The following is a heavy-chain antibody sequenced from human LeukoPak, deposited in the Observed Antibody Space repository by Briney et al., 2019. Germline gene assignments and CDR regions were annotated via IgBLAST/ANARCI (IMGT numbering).Heavy chain of an antibody. CDR2: IYCRGST. V-gene: IGHV4-39*07. CDR1: GGSISSSSYY. J-gene: IGHJ5*02. D-gene: IGHD2-2*01. CDR3: ARESDRYCSSTSCPNWYDP. Sequence: SETLSLTCTVSGGSISSSSYYWGWVRQPPGKGLEWVGSIYCRGSTYYNPSLKSRVTISVDTSKNQFSLKLSSVTAADTALYYCARESDRYCSSTSCPNWYDPWGQGTLVTVSS.